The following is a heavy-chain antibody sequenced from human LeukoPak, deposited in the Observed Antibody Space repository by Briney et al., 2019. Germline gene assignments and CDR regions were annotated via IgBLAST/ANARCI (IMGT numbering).Heavy chain of an antibody. CDR1: GYTFTSYD. J-gene: IGHJ4*02. V-gene: IGHV1-69*04. D-gene: IGHD3-22*01. CDR3: ARDSGGGSSGYYYVDY. CDR2: IIPILGIA. Sequence: ASVKVSCKASGYTFTSYDINWVRQATGQGLEWMGRIIPILGIANYAQKFQGRVTITADKSTSTAYMELSSLRSEDTAVYYCARDSGGGSSGYYYVDYWGQGTLVTVSS.